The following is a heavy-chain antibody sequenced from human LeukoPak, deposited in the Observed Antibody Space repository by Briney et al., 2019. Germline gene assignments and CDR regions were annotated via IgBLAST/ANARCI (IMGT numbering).Heavy chain of an antibody. J-gene: IGHJ5*02. CDR1: GGSISSYY. CDR3: ARLGAVITFGGVIVRWFDP. V-gene: IGHV4-59*08. Sequence: PSETLSLTCTVSGGSISSYYWSWIRQPPGKGLEWIGYIYYSGSTNYNPSLKSRVTISVDTSKNQFSLKLSSVTAADTAVYYCARLGAVITFGGVIVRWFDPWGQGTLVTVSS. CDR2: IYYSGST. D-gene: IGHD3-16*02.